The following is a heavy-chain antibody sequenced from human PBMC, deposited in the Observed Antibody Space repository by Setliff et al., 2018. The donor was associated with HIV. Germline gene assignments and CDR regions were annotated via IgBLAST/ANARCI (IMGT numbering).Heavy chain of an antibody. J-gene: IGHJ4*02. V-gene: IGHV7-4-1*02. CDR1: GYAFASYG. D-gene: IGHD6-13*01. CDR2: INTHSGNP. CDR3: ARRSHSVGTSWPFDH. Sequence: ASVKVSCKASGYAFASYGLNWVRQAPGQGLEWMGWINTHSGNPTYAQAFTGRFVFSLDTSVSTAYLQISSLRAEDTAVYYCARRSHSVGTSWPFDHWGQGTQVTVSS.